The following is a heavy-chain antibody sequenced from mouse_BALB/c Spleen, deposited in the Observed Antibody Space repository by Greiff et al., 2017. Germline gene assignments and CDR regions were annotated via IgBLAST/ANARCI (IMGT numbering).Heavy chain of an antibody. J-gene: IGHJ4*01. CDR1: GFTFSSYG. D-gene: IGHD2-4*01. V-gene: IGHV5-6*01. CDR3: ARRYYDYDGAMDY. CDR2: ISSGGSYT. Sequence: EVMLVESGGDLVKPGGSLKLSCAASGFTFSSYGMSWVRQTPDKRLEWVATISSGGSYTYYPDSVKGRFTISRDNAKNTLYLQMSSLKSEDTAMYYCARRYYDYDGAMDYWGQGTSVTVSA.